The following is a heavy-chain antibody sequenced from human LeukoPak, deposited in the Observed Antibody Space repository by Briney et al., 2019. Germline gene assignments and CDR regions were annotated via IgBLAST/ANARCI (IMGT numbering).Heavy chain of an antibody. Sequence: ASVKVSCKASGYTFTSYYMHWVRQAPGQGLEWMGIINPSGGSTSYAQKFQGRVTMTRDTSTSTVYMELSSLRSEDTAVYYCVLGDIVVVPAATQSEDAFDIWGQGTMVTVSS. V-gene: IGHV1-46*01. CDR3: VLGDIVVVPAATQSEDAFDI. CDR2: INPSGGST. D-gene: IGHD2-2*01. J-gene: IGHJ3*02. CDR1: GYTFTSYY.